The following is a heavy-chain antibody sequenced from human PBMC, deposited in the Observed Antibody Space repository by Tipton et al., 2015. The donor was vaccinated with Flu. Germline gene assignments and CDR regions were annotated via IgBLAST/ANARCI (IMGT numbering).Heavy chain of an antibody. CDR3: ARGWRSGYKGWYFDL. CDR1: GGSVSSGSYY. CDR2: IYYSGST. D-gene: IGHD3-3*01. J-gene: IGHJ2*01. V-gene: IGHV4-61*01. Sequence: TLSLTCTVSGGSVSSGSYYWSWIRQPPGKGLEWIGYIYYSGSTNYNPSLKSRVTISVDTSKNQFSLKLRSVTAADTAVYYCARGWRSGYKGWYFDLWGRGTLVTVSS.